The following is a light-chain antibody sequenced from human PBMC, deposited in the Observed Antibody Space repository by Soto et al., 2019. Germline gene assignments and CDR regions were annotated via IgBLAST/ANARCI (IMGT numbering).Light chain of an antibody. CDR1: SSNIGTNT. CDR3: EAWDDSLYGAV. V-gene: IGLV1-44*01. J-gene: IGLJ2*01. Sequence: QSVLTQPPAASGTPGQRVTISCSGSSSNIGTNTVNWYQQLPGTAPKLLIYSNDLRPSGFPDRFSGSKSGTSASLAISGLQSEDEADYYCEAWDDSLYGAVFGGGTQLTVL. CDR2: SND.